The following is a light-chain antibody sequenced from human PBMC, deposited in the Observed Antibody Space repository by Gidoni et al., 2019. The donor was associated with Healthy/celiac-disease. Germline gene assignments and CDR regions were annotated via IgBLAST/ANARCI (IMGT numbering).Light chain of an antibody. CDR2: GAS. CDR1: QSVSSSY. CDR3: QQYGSSPQLT. Sequence: EIVLTQSPGTLSLSPGERATLPCRASQSVSSSYLAWYQQKPGQAPRLLIYGASSRATGSPDRFSGSGSGTDFTLTISRLEPEDFAVYYCQQYGSSPQLTFGGGTKVEIK. V-gene: IGKV3-20*01. J-gene: IGKJ4*01.